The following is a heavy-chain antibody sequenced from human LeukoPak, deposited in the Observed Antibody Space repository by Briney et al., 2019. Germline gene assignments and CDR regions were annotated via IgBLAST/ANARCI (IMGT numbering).Heavy chain of an antibody. CDR1: GGSISSSSYY. CDR3: AREGGGTYYPHYYFDY. Sequence: SETLSLTCAVSGGSISSSSYYWGWIRQPPGTGLEWIGSIYYRGSTYYNPSLKSRVTMSVDTSKNQFSLRVSSVTAADTAVYYCAREGGGTYYPHYYFDYWGQGTLVTVSS. CDR2: IYYRGST. D-gene: IGHD2-15*01. V-gene: IGHV4-39*07. J-gene: IGHJ4*02.